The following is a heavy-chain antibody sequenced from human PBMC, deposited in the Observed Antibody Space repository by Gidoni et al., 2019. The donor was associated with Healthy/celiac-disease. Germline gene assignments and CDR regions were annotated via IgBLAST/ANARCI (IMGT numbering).Heavy chain of an antibody. CDR3: AKDAQSLWFGELTWFDP. J-gene: IGHJ5*02. Sequence: QVQLVESGGGVVQPGRSLRLSCAASGFTFSSYGMHWVRQAPGKGLEWVAVISYDGSNKYYADSVKGRFTISRDNSKNTLYLQMNSLRAEDTAVYYCAKDAQSLWFGELTWFDPWGQGTLVTVSS. D-gene: IGHD3-10*01. CDR1: GFTFSSYG. CDR2: ISYDGSNK. V-gene: IGHV3-30*18.